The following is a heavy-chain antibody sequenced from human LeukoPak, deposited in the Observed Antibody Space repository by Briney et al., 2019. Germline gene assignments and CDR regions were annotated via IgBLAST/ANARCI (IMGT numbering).Heavy chain of an antibody. CDR3: ASKGRDILTGYYNDY. CDR2: INHSGST. V-gene: IGHV4-34*01. J-gene: IGHJ4*02. D-gene: IGHD3-9*01. CDR1: GGSFSGYY. Sequence: PSETLSLTCAVYGGSFSGYYWSWIRQPPGKGLEWIGEINHSGSTNYNPSLKSRVTISVDTSKNQFSLKLSSVTAADTAVYYCASKGRDILTGYYNDYWGQGTLVTVSS.